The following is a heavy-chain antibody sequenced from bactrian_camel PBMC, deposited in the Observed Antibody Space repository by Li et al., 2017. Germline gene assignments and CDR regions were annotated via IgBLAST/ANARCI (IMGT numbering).Heavy chain of an antibody. J-gene: IGHJ4*01. D-gene: IGHD8*01. CDR3: AAVCGQLTH. CDR1: EDTTGSAW. V-gene: IGHV3S1*01. CDR2: ISPGGAIT. Sequence: HVQLVESGGGSVQAGGSLRLSCAASEDTTGSAWVGWFRQFAGRKREAAATISPGGAITYYADSVKGRFTISLDRSKNMLYLQMNSLKTEDTAVYYCAAVCGQLTHWGQGTQVTVS.